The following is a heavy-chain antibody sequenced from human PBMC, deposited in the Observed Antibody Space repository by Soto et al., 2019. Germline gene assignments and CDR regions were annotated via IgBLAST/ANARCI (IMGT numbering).Heavy chain of an antibody. CDR3: AKESLDRRTFRS. J-gene: IGHJ3*01. Sequence: EVQLLESGGGLVQPGESLRLSCAASGFTFASYAINWVRQAPGKGLEWVSTIAGSGDTTYYADSVKGRFTISRDNSKNTAYLQMNGLTAEHTALYYCAKESLDRRTFRSWGQGTMVTVSS. V-gene: IGHV3-23*01. CDR2: IAGSGDTT. D-gene: IGHD1-1*01. CDR1: GFTFASYA.